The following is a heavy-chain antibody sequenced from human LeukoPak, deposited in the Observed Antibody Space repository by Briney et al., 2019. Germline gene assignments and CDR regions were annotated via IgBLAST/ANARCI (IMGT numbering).Heavy chain of an antibody. D-gene: IGHD6-19*01. J-gene: IGHJ5*02. CDR2: IYYSGST. Sequence: SETLSLTCTVSGGSISSYYWSWIRQPPGKGLEWIGYIYYSGSTNYNPSLKSRVTISVDTSKNQFSLKLSSVTAADTAVYYCARISHSSGWYNWFDPWGQGTLVTVSS. CDR1: GGSISSYY. V-gene: IGHV4-59*08. CDR3: ARISHSSGWYNWFDP.